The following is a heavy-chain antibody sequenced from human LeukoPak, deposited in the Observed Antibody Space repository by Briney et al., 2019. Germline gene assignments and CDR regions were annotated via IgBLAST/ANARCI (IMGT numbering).Heavy chain of an antibody. CDR2: INPNSGGT. J-gene: IGHJ3*02. CDR3: ARLPGCSGGNCYRAFDM. D-gene: IGHD2-15*01. V-gene: IGHV1-2*02. Sequence: GASVKVSCKASGYTFTGYYMHWVRQAPGQGLEWMGWINPNSGGTNYAQKFQGRVTMTRDTSISTAYMELSRLRSDDTAVYYCARLPGCSGGNCYRAFDMWGQGTMVTVSS. CDR1: GYTFTGYY.